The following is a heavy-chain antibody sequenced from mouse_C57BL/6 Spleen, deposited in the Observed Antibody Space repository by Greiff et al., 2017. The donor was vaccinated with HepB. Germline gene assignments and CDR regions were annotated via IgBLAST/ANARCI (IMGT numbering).Heavy chain of an antibody. V-gene: IGHV1-55*01. CDR2: IYPGSGST. CDR3: ARSWTGASAMDY. J-gene: IGHJ4*01. CDR1: GYTFTSYW. Sequence: VQLQQSGAELVKPGASVKMSCKASGYTFTSYWITWVKQRPGQGLEWIGDIYPGSGSTNYNEKFKSKATLTVDTSSSQADLQPRSLTSEDSAVLFWARSWTGASAMDYWGQGASVTVAS. D-gene: IGHD4-1*01.